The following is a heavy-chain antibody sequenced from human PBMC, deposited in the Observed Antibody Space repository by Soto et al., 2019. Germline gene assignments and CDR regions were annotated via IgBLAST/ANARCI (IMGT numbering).Heavy chain of an antibody. V-gene: IGHV1-58*02. D-gene: IGHD6-13*01. J-gene: IGHJ6*03. CDR1: GFTSTSSA. CDR3: AASAEAAAGTGDYYYYMDV. Sequence: GASVKVSCKASGFTSTSSAMQWVRQARGQRLEWIGWIVVGSGNTNYAQKFQERVTITRDMSTSTAYMELSSLRSEDTAVYYCAASAEAAAGTGDYYYYMDVWGKGTTVTVSS. CDR2: IVVGSGNT.